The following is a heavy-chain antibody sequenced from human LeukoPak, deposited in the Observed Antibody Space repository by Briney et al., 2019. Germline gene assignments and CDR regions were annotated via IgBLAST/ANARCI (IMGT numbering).Heavy chain of an antibody. CDR3: ARPLYDFWSGYLYY. J-gene: IGHJ4*02. Sequence: ASVKVSCKASGYTFTGYYMHWVRQAPGQGLEWMGWINPNSGGTNYAQKFQDRVTMTRDTSISTAYMELSRLRSDDTAVYYCARPLYDFWSGYLYYWGQGTLVTVSS. CDR2: INPNSGGT. D-gene: IGHD3-3*01. CDR1: GYTFTGYY. V-gene: IGHV1-2*02.